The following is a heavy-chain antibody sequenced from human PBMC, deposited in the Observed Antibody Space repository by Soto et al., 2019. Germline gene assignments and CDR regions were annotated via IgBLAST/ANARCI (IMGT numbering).Heavy chain of an antibody. V-gene: IGHV3-64*02. CDR1: GFTFSSYA. CDR3: ARLGSGLDY. D-gene: IGHD3-3*01. J-gene: IGHJ4*02. CDR2: ISSGGDST. Sequence: GGFLRLSCAASGFTFSSYAMHWVRQAPGKGLEYVSAISSGGDSTYSADSVKGRFTISRDNSKSTLYLQMGSLRAEDMAVYYCARLGSGLDYWGQGTLVNVSS.